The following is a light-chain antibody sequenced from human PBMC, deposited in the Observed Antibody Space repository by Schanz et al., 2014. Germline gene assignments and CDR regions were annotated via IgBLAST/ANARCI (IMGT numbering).Light chain of an antibody. CDR1: QSVTTW. V-gene: IGKV1-5*03. CDR3: QQYNAFPAT. CDR2: KAS. J-gene: IGKJ1*01. Sequence: DIQLPQSPSTLSASVGDRVTITCRASQSVTTWLAWYQQRPGKAPKLLIYKASSLESGVPSRFSGRGSGTEFTLTISSLQPDDFATYYCQQYNAFPATFGQGTKVEV.